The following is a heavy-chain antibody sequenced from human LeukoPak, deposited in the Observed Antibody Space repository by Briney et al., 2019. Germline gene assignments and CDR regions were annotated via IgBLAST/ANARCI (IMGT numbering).Heavy chain of an antibody. CDR2: IEQDGSEK. CDR3: ARAGVVHWLQDY. V-gene: IGHV3-7*04. J-gene: IGHJ4*02. CDR1: GFPFSSYW. D-gene: IGHD3-9*01. Sequence: GGSLRLSCAASGFPFSSYWMSWVRQAPGKGLEWVANIEQDGSEKYYVDSLKGRFTISRDNAQNSLFLQMNSLRAEDTAVYYCARAGVVHWLQDYWGQGTLVTVSS.